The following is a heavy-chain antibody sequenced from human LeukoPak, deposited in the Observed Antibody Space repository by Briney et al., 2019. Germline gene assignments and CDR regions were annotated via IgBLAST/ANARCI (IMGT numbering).Heavy chain of an antibody. CDR3: ARHESLLLWFGELSPLLDY. V-gene: IGHV4-39*01. J-gene: IGHJ4*02. CDR1: GGSISSSSYY. Sequence: LGPGLVNPSETLSLTCTVSGGSISSSSYYWGWIRQPPGKGLEWIGSIYYSGSTYYNPSLKSRVTISVDTSKNQFSLKLSSVTAADTAVYYCARHESLLLWFGELSPLLDYWGQGTLVTVSS. CDR2: IYYSGST. D-gene: IGHD3-10*01.